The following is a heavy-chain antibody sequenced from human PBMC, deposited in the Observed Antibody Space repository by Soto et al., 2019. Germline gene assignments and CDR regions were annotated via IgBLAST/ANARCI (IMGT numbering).Heavy chain of an antibody. CDR2: MGAHSGHT. J-gene: IGHJ6*02. Sequence: QFQLVQSGAEVKKPGASVKVSCKASGYNFTRFGISWVRQAPGHGLEWMGWMGAHSGHTRQAQKFQGRLTMTTDASKKTGYNGPGELTTGGTALYFWWEGGQPTGPESFHPFNGMGGLGQG. D-gene: IGHD1-1*01. V-gene: IGHV1-18*01. CDR3: WEGGQPTGPESFHPFNGMGG. CDR1: GYNFTRFG.